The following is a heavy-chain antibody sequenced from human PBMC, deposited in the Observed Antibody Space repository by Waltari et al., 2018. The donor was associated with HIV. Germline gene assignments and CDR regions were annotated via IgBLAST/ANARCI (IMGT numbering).Heavy chain of an antibody. CDR2: INAGNGNT. CDR1: GYTFTSYA. D-gene: IGHD3-3*01. CDR3: ARDLGFLEWLPRYYYGMDV. V-gene: IGHV1-3*01. Sequence: QVQLVQSGAEVKKPGASVKVSCKASGYTFTSYAMHWVRQAPGQRLEWMGWINAGNGNTKYSQKFQGRVTITRDTSASTAYMELSSLRSEDTAVYYCARDLGFLEWLPRYYYGMDVWGQGTTVTVSS. J-gene: IGHJ6*02.